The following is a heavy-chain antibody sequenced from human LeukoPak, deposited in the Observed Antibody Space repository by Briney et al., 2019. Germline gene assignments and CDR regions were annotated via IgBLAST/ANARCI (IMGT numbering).Heavy chain of an antibody. J-gene: IGHJ4*02. CDR3: ARGPSSGYYDSRGLGTSDFDY. V-gene: IGHV3-74*03. Sequence: PGGSLRLSCAASGFTFSSHWMHRVRQAPGKGLVWVSRINGDGSNTTYADSVKGRFTISRDNSKNTLYLQMNSLRAEDTAVYYCARGPSSGYYDSRGLGTSDFDYWGQGTLVTVSS. CDR2: INGDGSNT. D-gene: IGHD3-22*01. CDR1: GFTFSSHW.